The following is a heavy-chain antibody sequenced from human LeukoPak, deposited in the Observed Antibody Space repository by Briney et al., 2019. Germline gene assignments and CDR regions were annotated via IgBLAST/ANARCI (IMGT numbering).Heavy chain of an antibody. J-gene: IGHJ4*02. CDR3: ARQGGGGANTYFDY. Sequence: GGSLRLSCAASGFTFSTYGMSWVRQAPGKGLEWVANIKQDGSEKYYVDSVKGRFTISRDNAKNSLYLQMNSLRAEDTAVYYCARQGGGGANTYFDYWGQGTLVTVSS. D-gene: IGHD1-26*01. CDR2: IKQDGSEK. CDR1: GFTFSTYG. V-gene: IGHV3-7*01.